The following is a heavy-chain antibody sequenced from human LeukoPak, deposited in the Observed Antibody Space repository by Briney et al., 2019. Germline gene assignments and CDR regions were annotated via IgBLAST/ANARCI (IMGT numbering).Heavy chain of an antibody. D-gene: IGHD6-13*01. Sequence: SETLSLTCTVSGGSISSSSYYWGWIRRPPGKGLEWIGSIYYSGSTYYNPSLKSRVTISVDTSKNQFSLKLSSVTAADTAVYYCARERQQLVPAYFDYWGQGTLVTVSS. J-gene: IGHJ4*02. CDR1: GGSISSSSYY. V-gene: IGHV4-39*07. CDR3: ARERQQLVPAYFDY. CDR2: IYYSGST.